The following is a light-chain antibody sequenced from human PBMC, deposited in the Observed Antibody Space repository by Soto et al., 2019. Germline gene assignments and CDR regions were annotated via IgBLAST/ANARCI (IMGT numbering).Light chain of an antibody. J-gene: IGLJ1*01. V-gene: IGLV1-44*01. CDR1: SSNIGSNT. CDR2: SNN. CDR3: AAWDDSLNGYV. Sequence: SVLTQPPSASGTPGQRVTISCSGSSSNIGSNTVNWYQQLPGTSPKLLIYSNNQRPSLVPDRFSGSKSGTSASLAISGLQSEDEADYYCAAWDDSLNGYVFGTGTKVTVL.